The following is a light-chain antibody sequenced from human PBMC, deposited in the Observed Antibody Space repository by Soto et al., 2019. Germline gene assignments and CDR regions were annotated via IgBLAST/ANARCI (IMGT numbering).Light chain of an antibody. CDR1: SSGVGGYNY. Sequence: QSALTQPASVSGSPGQSITISCTGTSSGVGGYNYVSWYQHHPGKAPKLMIYEVSNRPSGVSYRFSGSNSGNTASLTISGLQAEDEADYYCYSYTGSGIVFGTGTKVTVL. J-gene: IGLJ1*01. V-gene: IGLV2-14*01. CDR3: YSYTGSGIV. CDR2: EVS.